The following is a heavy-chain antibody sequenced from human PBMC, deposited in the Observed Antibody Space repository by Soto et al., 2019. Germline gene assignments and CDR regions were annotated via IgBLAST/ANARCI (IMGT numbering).Heavy chain of an antibody. D-gene: IGHD5-18*01. CDR3: ARDPSVDTAMVRYYGMDV. J-gene: IGHJ6*02. CDR2: IIPIFGTA. V-gene: IGHV1-69*12. CDR1: GGTFSSYA. Sequence: QVQLVQSGAEVKKPGSSVKVSCKASGGTFSSYAISWVRQAPGQGLEWMGGIIPIFGTANYAQKFQGRVTITADESTSTAYMELSSLRSEDTAVYYCARDPSVDTAMVRYYGMDVWGQGTTVTVSS.